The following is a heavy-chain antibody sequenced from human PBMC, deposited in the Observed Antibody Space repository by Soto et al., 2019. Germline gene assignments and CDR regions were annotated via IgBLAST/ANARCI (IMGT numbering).Heavy chain of an antibody. Sequence: SETLSLTCTFSGGSIRSYYWSLIRQPPGKGLEWIGYIYYSGSTNYNPSLKSRVTISVDTSKNQFSLKLSSVTAADTAVYYCARHGAAHPYNWFDPWGQGTLVTV. CDR1: GGSIRSYY. CDR3: ARHGAAHPYNWFDP. J-gene: IGHJ5*02. V-gene: IGHV4-59*01. CDR2: IYYSGST. D-gene: IGHD6-6*01.